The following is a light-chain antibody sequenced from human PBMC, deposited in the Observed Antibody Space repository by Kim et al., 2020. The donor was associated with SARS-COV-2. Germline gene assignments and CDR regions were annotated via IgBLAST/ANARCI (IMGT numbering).Light chain of an antibody. CDR2: AAS. J-gene: IGKJ4*01. V-gene: IGKV1-27*01. CDR3: QKYNSAPLT. Sequence: SASVGDRVTITCRASRGISNYLAWYQQKPGKVPKLLIYAASTLQSGVPSRFSGSGSGTDFTLTISSLQPEDVATYYCQKYNSAPLTFGGGTKLEI. CDR1: RGISNY.